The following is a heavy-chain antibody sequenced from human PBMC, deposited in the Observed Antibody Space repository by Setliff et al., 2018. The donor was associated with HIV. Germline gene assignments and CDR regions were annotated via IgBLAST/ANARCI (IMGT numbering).Heavy chain of an antibody. CDR1: GGSISSSSYY. Sequence: SETLSLTCTVSGGSISSSSYYWGWIRQPPGKGLEWIGSINYRGNTYYNPSLKSCAAISVDTSKNQISLKLSSVTAADTAVYYCASLDGSESPYIYYYYMDVWGKGTAVTVSS. J-gene: IGHJ6*03. D-gene: IGHD3-10*01. V-gene: IGHV4-39*01. CDR2: INYRGNT. CDR3: ASLDGSESPYIYYYYMDV.